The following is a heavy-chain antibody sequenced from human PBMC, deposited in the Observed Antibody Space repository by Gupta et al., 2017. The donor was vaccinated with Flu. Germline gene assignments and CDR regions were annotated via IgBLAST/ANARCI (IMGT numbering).Heavy chain of an antibody. J-gene: IGHJ6*03. CDR3: SRQGGPDFLRGNYIDF. Sequence: QVQLQESGPGLVKPSETLSLTCTVSGASISSSYRPWIRQAPGKGLELIGVISESATTSYGSSLKSRVTLSVDTSKSQVSLKVTSVTAAYTALYFCSRQGGPDFLRGNYIDFWGKGSMVSVSS. D-gene: IGHD3-3*01. V-gene: IGHV4-59*08. CDR2: ISESATT. CDR1: GASISSSY.